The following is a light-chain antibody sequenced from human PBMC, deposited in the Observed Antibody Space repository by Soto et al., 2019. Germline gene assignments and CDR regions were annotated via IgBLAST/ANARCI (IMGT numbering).Light chain of an antibody. CDR3: QQYNNWPPLT. Sequence: MRQSPAALDVCPGDRAALSGRGIQSVSSNLAWSQRKPDQAPRLLIYGAFTRAAGLPARRSGSGSGTEFTLTISSLQSEDFAVYYCQQYNNWPPLTFGGGTKLDIK. CDR2: GAF. J-gene: IGKJ4*01. V-gene: IGKV3-15*01. CDR1: QSVSSN.